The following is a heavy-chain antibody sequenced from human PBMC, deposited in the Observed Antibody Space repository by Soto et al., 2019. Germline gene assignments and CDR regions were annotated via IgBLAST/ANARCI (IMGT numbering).Heavy chain of an antibody. Sequence: QVQLQQWGAGLLKPSETLSLTCAVYGGSFSGYYWSWIRQPPGKGLEWIGEINHSGSTNYNPSLKSRVTISVDTSKNQFSLTLSSVTAADTAVYYCARLPDYDILTGYRSYYFDYWGQGTLVTVSS. CDR1: GGSFSGYY. J-gene: IGHJ4*02. CDR3: ARLPDYDILTGYRSYYFDY. V-gene: IGHV4-34*01. D-gene: IGHD3-9*01. CDR2: INHSGST.